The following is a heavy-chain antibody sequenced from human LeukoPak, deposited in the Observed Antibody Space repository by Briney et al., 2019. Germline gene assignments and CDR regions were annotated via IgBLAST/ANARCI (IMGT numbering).Heavy chain of an antibody. J-gene: IGHJ6*02. V-gene: IGHV4-39*02. CDR1: GGSISSSSYY. D-gene: IGHD3-10*01. CDR2: IYYSGST. CDR3: ARDGYYYGSGIGMDV. Sequence: PSETLSLTCTVSGGSISSSSYYWGWIRQPPGKGLEWIGSIYYSGSTYYNPSLKSRVTISVDTSKNQFSLKLSSVTAADTAVYYCARDGYYYGSGIGMDVWGQGTTVTVSS.